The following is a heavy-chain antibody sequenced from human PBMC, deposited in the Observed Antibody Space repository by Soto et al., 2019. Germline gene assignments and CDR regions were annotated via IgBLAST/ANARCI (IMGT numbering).Heavy chain of an antibody. J-gene: IGHJ6*02. D-gene: IGHD3-3*01. V-gene: IGHV1-8*01. CDR3: AGLSQGFFWTGYYYSYAMDV. CDR2: MNPNSGNT. CDR1: GYTFTSYD. Sequence: APVKVSCKASGYTFTSYDINWVRQATRQGLEWMGWMNPNSGNTGYAQKFQGRVTMTRNTSISTAYMELSSLRSEDTAVYYCAGLSQGFFWTGYYYSYAMDVCGPET.